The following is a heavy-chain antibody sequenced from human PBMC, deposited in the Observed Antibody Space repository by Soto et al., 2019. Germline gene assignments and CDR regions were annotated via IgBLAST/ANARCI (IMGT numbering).Heavy chain of an antibody. J-gene: IGHJ6*02. CDR1: RGSISSSSYY. Sequence: SETLSLTCTVSRGSISSSSYYWGWFRQPPGKGLEWLGSIYYSGSTYYNPSLKRRVTISVDTSKNQFSPKLSSVTAADTAVYYCARFGSGSYYNSLDVWGQGTTVTVSS. D-gene: IGHD3-10*01. V-gene: IGHV4-39*01. CDR3: ARFGSGSYYNSLDV. CDR2: IYYSGST.